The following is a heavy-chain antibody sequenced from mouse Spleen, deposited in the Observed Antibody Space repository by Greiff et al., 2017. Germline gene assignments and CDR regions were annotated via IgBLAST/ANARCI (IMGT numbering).Heavy chain of an antibody. CDR2: IRNKANGYTT. J-gene: IGHJ2*01. Sequence: EVKLVESGGGLVQPGGSLRLSCATSGFTFTDYYMSWVRQPPGKALEWLGFIRNKANGYTTEYSASVKGRFTISRDNSQSILYLQMNTLRAEDSATYYCARDGYFPFDYWGQGTTLTVSS. D-gene: IGHD2-3*01. CDR1: GFTFTDYY. CDR3: ARDGYFPFDY. V-gene: IGHV7-3*02.